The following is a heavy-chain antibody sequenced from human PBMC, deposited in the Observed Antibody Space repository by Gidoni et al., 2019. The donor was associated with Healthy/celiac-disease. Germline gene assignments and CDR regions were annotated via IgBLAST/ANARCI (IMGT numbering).Heavy chain of an antibody. CDR1: GYSISSGYY. D-gene: IGHD3-22*01. J-gene: IGHJ6*02. V-gene: IGHV4-38-2*01. CDR2: IYHSGST. CDR3: ARVSVTMIESGMDV. Sequence: QVQLQESGPGLVKPSATLSLTCAVSGYSISSGYYWGWIRQPPGKGLEWIGSIYHSGSTYYNPSLKSRVTISVDTSKNQFSLKLSSVTAADTAVYYCARVSVTMIESGMDVWGQGTTVTVSS.